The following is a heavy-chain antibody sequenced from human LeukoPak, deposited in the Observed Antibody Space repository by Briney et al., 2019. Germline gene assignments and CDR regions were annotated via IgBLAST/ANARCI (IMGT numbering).Heavy chain of an antibody. Sequence: GGSLRLSCAASGFTVTINYMSWVRQAPGKGLEWVSVIYSGGSTYYADSVKGRFTISRHNSKNTLYLQMDSLRDEDTAVYYCARGDFWSGYYTGLYWGQGTLVTVSS. CDR2: IYSGGST. CDR1: GFTVTINY. CDR3: ARGDFWSGYYTGLY. V-gene: IGHV3-53*04. J-gene: IGHJ4*02. D-gene: IGHD3-3*01.